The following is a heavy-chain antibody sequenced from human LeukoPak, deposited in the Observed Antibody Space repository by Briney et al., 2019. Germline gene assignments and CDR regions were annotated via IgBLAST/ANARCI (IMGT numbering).Heavy chain of an antibody. Sequence: ASVKVSCEASGYTLTGYYMHCVRQAPRQGREGRGWINPNSGGTNYAQKCQGRVTMTRDTSISTAYMELSRLRSDDTAVYYCARVGTSPTGNWFDPWGQGTLVTVSS. D-gene: IGHD2-2*01. CDR2: INPNSGGT. V-gene: IGHV1-2*02. CDR1: GYTLTGYY. CDR3: ARVGTSPTGNWFDP. J-gene: IGHJ5*02.